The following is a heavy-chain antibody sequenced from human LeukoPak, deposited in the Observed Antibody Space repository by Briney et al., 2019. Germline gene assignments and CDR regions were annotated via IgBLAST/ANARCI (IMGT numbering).Heavy chain of an antibody. D-gene: IGHD2-2*01. CDR3: ARLDQDCSSTSCYRAFDI. J-gene: IGHJ3*02. CDR2: IYYSGST. V-gene: IGHV4-39*01. Sequence: NPSETLSLTCTASGASISSSSHYWGWIRQPPGKRLEWIGSIYYSGSTYYNPSLKSRVTISVDTSKNQFSLKLSSVTAADTAVYYCARLDQDCSSTSCYRAFDIWGQGTMVTVSS. CDR1: GASISSSSHY.